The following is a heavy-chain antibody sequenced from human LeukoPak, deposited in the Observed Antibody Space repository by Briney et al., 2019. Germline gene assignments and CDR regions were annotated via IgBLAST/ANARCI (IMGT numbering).Heavy chain of an antibody. V-gene: IGHV3-7*01. D-gene: IGHD6-6*01. CDR1: GFTFSSYW. Sequence: GGSLRLSCAASGFTFSSYWMSWVRQAPGKGLEWVANIKQDGSEKYSVDSVEGRFIISRDNAKNSLYLQMNSLRAEDTAVYYCARDSDRSSYDYWGQGTLVTVSS. CDR2: IKQDGSEK. CDR3: ARDSDRSSYDY. J-gene: IGHJ4*02.